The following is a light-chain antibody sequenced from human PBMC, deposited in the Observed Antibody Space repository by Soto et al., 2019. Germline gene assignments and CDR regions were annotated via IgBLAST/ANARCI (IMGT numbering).Light chain of an antibody. CDR2: GAS. Sequence: EIVMTKSPATLSVYPGERANLSCSASLSVGSSYLAWYQQKPGQAPRLLIYGASSRATGIPVRFSGSGSGTEFTLTISRLEPEDFVMYYCQQYSSYSEAFGQVTKVDIK. V-gene: IGKV3-20*01. CDR1: LSVGSSY. CDR3: QQYSSYSEA. J-gene: IGKJ1*01.